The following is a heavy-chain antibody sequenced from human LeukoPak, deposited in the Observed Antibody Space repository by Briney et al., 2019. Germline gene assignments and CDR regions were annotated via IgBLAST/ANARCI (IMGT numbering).Heavy chain of an antibody. V-gene: IGHV4-59*08. J-gene: IGHJ4*02. CDR2: IYYSGST. D-gene: IGHD3/OR15-3a*01. Sequence: SETLSLTCTVSGGSISNYYWSWIRQPPGKGLEWIGYIYYSGSTNYNPSLKSRVTISVDTSKNQFSLKLSSVTAADTAVYYCARQTGSGLFILPGGQGTLVTVSS. CDR1: GGSISNYY. CDR3: ARQTGSGLFILP.